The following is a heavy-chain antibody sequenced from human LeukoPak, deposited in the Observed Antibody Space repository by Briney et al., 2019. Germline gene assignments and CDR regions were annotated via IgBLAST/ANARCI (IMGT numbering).Heavy chain of an antibody. Sequence: GESLQISCQGSGYSFTYYWIAWVRQLPGKGLEWTGIIYPSDSDTRYSPSFQGQVTISADKSISTAYLQWSSLKASDTAIYYCARQDGNAYFYFDFWGQGTLVTVSS. V-gene: IGHV5-51*01. J-gene: IGHJ4*02. CDR3: ARQDGNAYFYFDF. CDR1: GYSFTYYW. CDR2: IYPSDSDT. D-gene: IGHD2-2*01.